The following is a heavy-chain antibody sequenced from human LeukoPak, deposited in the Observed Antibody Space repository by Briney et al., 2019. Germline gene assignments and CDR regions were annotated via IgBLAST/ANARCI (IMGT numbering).Heavy chain of an antibody. CDR1: GGSISSGGYY. D-gene: IGHD4-17*01. J-gene: IGHJ3*02. Sequence: PSQTLSLTCTVSGGSISSGGYYWSWIRQHPGKGLEWIGYIYYSGSTYYNPSLKSRVTISVDTSKNQFPLKLSSVTAADTAVYYCARDRDYGGRAFDIWGQGTTVTVSS. CDR2: IYYSGST. V-gene: IGHV4-31*03. CDR3: ARDRDYGGRAFDI.